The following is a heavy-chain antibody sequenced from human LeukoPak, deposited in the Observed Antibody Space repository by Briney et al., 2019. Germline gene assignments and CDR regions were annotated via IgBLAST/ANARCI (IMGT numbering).Heavy chain of an antibody. CDR3: ARVDLEGSGYD. V-gene: IGHV1-46*01. CDR1: GYTFTSYY. Sequence: GASVKVSCKASGYTFTSYYLYWVRQAPGQGLEWMGLINPSGGSTRYAQKFQGRVTMTEDTSTDTAYMELSSLRSDDTAVYYCARVDLEGSGYDWGQGTLVTVSS. D-gene: IGHD3-3*01. J-gene: IGHJ4*02. CDR2: INPSGGST.